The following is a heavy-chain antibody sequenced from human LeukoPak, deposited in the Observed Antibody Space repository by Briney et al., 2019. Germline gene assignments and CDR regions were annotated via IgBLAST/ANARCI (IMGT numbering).Heavy chain of an antibody. V-gene: IGHV1-2*06. CDR2: INPNSGGT. CDR3: ATGAAIRSYYYGMDV. D-gene: IGHD2-21*01. J-gene: IGHJ6*02. Sequence: GESLKISCKASGYTFTGYYMHWVRQAPGQGLEWMGRINPNSGGTNYAQKFQGRVTMTRDTSISTAYMELSRLRSDDTAVYYCATGAAIRSYYYGMDVWGQGTTVTVSS. CDR1: GYTFTGYY.